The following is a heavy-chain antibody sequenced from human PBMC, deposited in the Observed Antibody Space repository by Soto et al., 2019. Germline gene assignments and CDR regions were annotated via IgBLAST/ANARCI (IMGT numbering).Heavy chain of an antibody. CDR2: IYHSGST. Sequence: PSETLSLTCAVSGGSIFSTSWWSWVRQPPGKGLEWIGEIYHSGSTNYNPSLKSRVTISVDKSKNQFSLKLSSVTAADTAVYYCARVSGNYYYGMDVWGQGTTVTVSS. J-gene: IGHJ6*02. CDR1: GGSIFSTSW. D-gene: IGHD1-26*01. CDR3: ARVSGNYYYGMDV. V-gene: IGHV4-4*02.